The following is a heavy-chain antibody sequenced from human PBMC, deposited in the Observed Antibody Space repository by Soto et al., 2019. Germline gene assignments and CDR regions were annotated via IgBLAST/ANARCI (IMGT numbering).Heavy chain of an antibody. CDR3: ARAGVTMIVVAPFDY. V-gene: IGHV2-5*02. J-gene: IGHJ4*02. D-gene: IGHD3-22*01. Sequence: QITLKESGPTLVKPTQTLTLTCTFSGFSLSTSGVGVGWIRQPPGKALEWLALIYWDDDKRYSLSLKSRLTITKDTSKNQVVLTMTNMDPVDTATYYCARAGVTMIVVAPFDYWGQGTLVTVSS. CDR1: GFSLSTSGVG. CDR2: IYWDDDK.